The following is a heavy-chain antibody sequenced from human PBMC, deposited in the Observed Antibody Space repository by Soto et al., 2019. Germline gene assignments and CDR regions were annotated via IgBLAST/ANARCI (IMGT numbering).Heavy chain of an antibody. J-gene: IGHJ4*02. CDR2: INAGNGNT. V-gene: IGHV1-3*01. CDR3: ARQDYCTTSTCYTAPQAY. Sequence: ASVKASCKASEYTFTSYAMHWVRQAPGQSLEWMGWINAGNGNTKYSQQFQGRVTITRDTSASTAYMELSSLRSEDTAVYYCARQDYCTTSTCYTAPQAYWGQGTLVTRSS. CDR1: EYTFTSYA. D-gene: IGHD2-8*01.